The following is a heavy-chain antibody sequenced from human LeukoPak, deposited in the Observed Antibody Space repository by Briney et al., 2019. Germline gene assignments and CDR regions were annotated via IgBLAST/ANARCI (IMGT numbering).Heavy chain of an antibody. CDR2: IYSGGRT. Sequence: GGSLRLSCAASGFTVSSNYMSWVRQAPGKGLEWVSVIYSGGRTYYADSVKGRFTISRDNSKNTLYLQMNSLRAEDTAVYYCARDPNGDYLGAFDIWDQGTMVTVSS. J-gene: IGHJ3*02. D-gene: IGHD2-8*01. CDR1: GFTVSSNY. V-gene: IGHV3-66*01. CDR3: ARDPNGDYLGAFDI.